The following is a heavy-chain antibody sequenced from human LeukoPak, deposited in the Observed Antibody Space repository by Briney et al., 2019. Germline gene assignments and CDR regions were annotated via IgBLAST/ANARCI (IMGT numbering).Heavy chain of an antibody. CDR2: IYYSGST. V-gene: IGHV4-31*03. Sequence: SRTLSLTCTVSGCSISSGGYYWSWIRQHPGKGLEWIGYIYYSGSTYYNPSLKSRVTISVDTSKNQFSLKLSSVTAADTAVYYCARAETIFGVVFDYWGQGTLVTVSS. D-gene: IGHD3-3*01. J-gene: IGHJ4*02. CDR3: ARAETIFGVVFDY. CDR1: GCSISSGGYY.